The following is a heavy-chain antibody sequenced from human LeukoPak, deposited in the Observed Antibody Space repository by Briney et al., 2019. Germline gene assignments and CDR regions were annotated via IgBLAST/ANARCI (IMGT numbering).Heavy chain of an antibody. J-gene: IGHJ4*02. Sequence: GSLRLSCSASGFTFSSSPMHWVRQAPGKTLEYVSAISSDGHNTYYADSVKGRFTMSRDNSKNTLSLQMSSLRAEDTAVYYCVPHINYSYQYWGRGTQVTVSS. CDR3: VPHINYSYQY. CDR2: ISSDGHNT. D-gene: IGHD5-18*01. CDR1: GFTFSSSP. V-gene: IGHV3-64D*06.